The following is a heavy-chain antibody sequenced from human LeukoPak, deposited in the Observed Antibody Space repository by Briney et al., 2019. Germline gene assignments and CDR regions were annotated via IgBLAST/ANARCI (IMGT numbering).Heavy chain of an antibody. CDR2: IRSKANSYAT. D-gene: IGHD6-19*01. Sequence: GGSLKLSCAASGFTFSGSAMHWVRQASGKGLEWVGRIRSKANSYATAYAASVKGRFTISRDDSKNTAYLQMNSLKTEDTAVYYCTSLGYSSGWYDYWGQGTLGTVSS. V-gene: IGHV3-73*01. J-gene: IGHJ4*02. CDR3: TSLGYSSGWYDY. CDR1: GFTFSGSA.